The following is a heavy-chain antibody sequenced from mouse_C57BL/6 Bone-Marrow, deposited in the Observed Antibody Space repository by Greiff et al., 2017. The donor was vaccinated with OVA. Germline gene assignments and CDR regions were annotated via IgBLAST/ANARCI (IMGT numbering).Heavy chain of an antibody. CDR2: IDPANGNT. V-gene: IGHV14-3*01. D-gene: IGHD1-1*01. CDR3: ARIRYYYEGLDY. Sequence: VHVKQSVAELVRPGASVKLSCTASGFDIKNTYMHWVKQRPEQGLEWIGRIDPANGNTKYTPKFQGKATITADTSSNTAYLQLSSLTSEDTAIYYSARIRYYYEGLDYWGQGTSVTVSS. J-gene: IGHJ4*01. CDR1: GFDIKNTY.